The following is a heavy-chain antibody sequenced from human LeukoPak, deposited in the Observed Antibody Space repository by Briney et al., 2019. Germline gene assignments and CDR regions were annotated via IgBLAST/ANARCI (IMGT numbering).Heavy chain of an antibody. CDR1: GGSISSSSYY. CDR3: ARVALGAQFDY. CDR2: MYHSGST. V-gene: IGHV4-39*07. D-gene: IGHD3-10*01. J-gene: IGHJ4*02. Sequence: SETLSLTCTVSGGSISSSSYYWGWIRQPPGKGLEWIGSMYHSGSTYYNPSLKSRVTISVDTSKNQFSLKLSSVTAADTAVYYCARVALGAQFDYWGQGTLVTVSS.